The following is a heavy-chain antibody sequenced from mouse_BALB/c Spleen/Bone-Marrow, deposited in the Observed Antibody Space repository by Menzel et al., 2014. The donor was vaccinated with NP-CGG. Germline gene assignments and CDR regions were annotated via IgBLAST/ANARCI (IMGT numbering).Heavy chain of an antibody. CDR2: ISSGGSYT. Sequence: EVQGVESGGGLVKPEGSLKLSCAASGFTFSSYAMSWVRQSPEKRLEWVAEISSGGSYTYYPDTVTGRFTTSRDNAKNSLYMEMSSLRSEDTDMYYCARDRGYFDYGGQGATLTVSS. J-gene: IGHJ2*01. V-gene: IGHV5-9-4*01. CDR1: GFTFSSYA. D-gene: IGHD3-1*01. CDR3: ARDRGYFDY.